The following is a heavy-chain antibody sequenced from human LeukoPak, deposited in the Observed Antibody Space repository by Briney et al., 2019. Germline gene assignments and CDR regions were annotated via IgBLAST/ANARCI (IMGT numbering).Heavy chain of an antibody. CDR2: TNTDGSST. Sequence: SGGSLRLSCAASGFTFSSYWMHWVRQAPGKGLVWVSGTNTDGSSTMYADSVKGRFTIARDNAKNTLYLKRNSLRAEDTAVYYCYGANAEHWGQGTLVTVSS. CDR1: GFTFSSYW. D-gene: IGHD4-23*01. V-gene: IGHV3-74*03. CDR3: YGANAEH. J-gene: IGHJ1*01.